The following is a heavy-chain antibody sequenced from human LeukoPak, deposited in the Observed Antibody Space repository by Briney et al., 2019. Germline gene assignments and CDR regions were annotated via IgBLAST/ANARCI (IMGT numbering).Heavy chain of an antibody. CDR2: ISSNGGST. V-gene: IGHV3-64*01. Sequence: GGSLRLSCAASGFTFSSYAMHWVRQAPGKGLEYVSAISSNGGSTYYANSVKGRFTISRDNSKNTLYLQMGSPRAEDMAVYYCARVIGGYSYGPFDYWGQGTLVTVSS. CDR3: ARVIGGYSYGPFDY. J-gene: IGHJ4*02. CDR1: GFTFSSYA. D-gene: IGHD5-18*01.